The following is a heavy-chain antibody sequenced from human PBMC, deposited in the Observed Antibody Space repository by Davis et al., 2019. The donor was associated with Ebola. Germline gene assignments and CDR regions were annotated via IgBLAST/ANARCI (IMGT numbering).Heavy chain of an antibody. CDR3: ASIVVVPELVYYYYMDV. CDR2: IYYSGST. D-gene: IGHD2-2*01. J-gene: IGHJ6*03. CDR1: GGSVSSGTYY. Sequence: PSETLSLTCTVSGGSVSSGTYYWSWIRQPPGKGLEWIGYIYYSGSTYYNPSLKSRVTISVDTSKNQFSLKLSSVTAADTAVYYCASIVVVPELVYYYYMDVWGKGTTVTVSS. V-gene: IGHV4-30-4*08.